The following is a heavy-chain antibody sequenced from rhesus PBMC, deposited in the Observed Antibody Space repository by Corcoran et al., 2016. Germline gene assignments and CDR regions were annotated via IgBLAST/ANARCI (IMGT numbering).Heavy chain of an antibody. J-gene: IGHJ4*01. CDR2: IYGSGGGT. D-gene: IGHD4-23*01. Sequence: QVQLQESGPGLVKPSETLSLTCAVSGGSISDDYYWSWIRQPPGKGLEWIGYIYGSGGGTNYNPSLKNRVTSSIDTSKNQFSLKLSSVTAADTAVYYCARDGSMNTVTTPDDYWGQGVLVTVSS. CDR1: GGSISDDYY. CDR3: ARDGSMNTVTTPDDY. V-gene: IGHV4-106*01.